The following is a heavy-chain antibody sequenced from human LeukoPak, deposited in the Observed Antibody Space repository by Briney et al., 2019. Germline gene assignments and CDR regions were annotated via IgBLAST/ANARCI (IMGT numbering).Heavy chain of an antibody. CDR3: AKEHWSNSGRHAFEI. D-gene: IGHD6-19*01. CDR2: IWYDGSKQ. CDR1: GFTFSNYG. Sequence: GGSLRLSCAASGFTFSNYGMHWVRQAPGKGLEWVAVIWYDGSKQNYADSVKGRFTISRDNSKNTLYLQMNGLRAEDTAMYYCAKEHWSNSGRHAFEISGQRTMVTVSS. V-gene: IGHV3-33*06. J-gene: IGHJ3*02.